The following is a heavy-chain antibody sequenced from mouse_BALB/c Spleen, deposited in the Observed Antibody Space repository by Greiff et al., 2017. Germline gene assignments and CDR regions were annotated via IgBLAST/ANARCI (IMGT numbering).Heavy chain of an antibody. CDR2: INPYNDGT. V-gene: IGHV1-14*01. CDR3: ALRCFYGNSAY. Sequence: EVQLQESGPELVKPGASVKMSCKASGYTFTSYVMHWVKQKPGQGLEWIGYINPYNDGTKYNEKFKGKATLTSDKSSSTAYMELSSLTSEDSAVYYCALRCFYGNSAYWGQGTLVTVSA. CDR1: GYTFTSYV. D-gene: IGHD2-1*01. J-gene: IGHJ3*01.